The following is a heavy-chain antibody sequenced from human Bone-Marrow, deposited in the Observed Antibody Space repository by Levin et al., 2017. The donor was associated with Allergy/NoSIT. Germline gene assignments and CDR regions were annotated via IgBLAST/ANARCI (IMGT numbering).Heavy chain of an antibody. J-gene: IGHJ4*02. D-gene: IGHD2-2*01. V-gene: IGHV3-30*18. Sequence: PGGSLRLSCAASEFTFSSYGMHWVRQAPGKGLEWVAVISYDGSNKYYADSVKGRFTVSRDNSKNLLYLQMNSLRDEDTAVYYCAKTGDCSSATRYLPFDYWGQGTLVTVSS. CDR1: EFTFSSYG. CDR3: AKTGDCSSATRYLPFDY. CDR2: ISYDGSNK.